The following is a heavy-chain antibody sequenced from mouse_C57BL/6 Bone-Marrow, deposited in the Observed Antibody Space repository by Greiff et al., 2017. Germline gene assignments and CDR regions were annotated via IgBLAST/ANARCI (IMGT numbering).Heavy chain of an antibody. CDR2: IDPNSGGT. V-gene: IGHV1-72*01. Sequence: QVQLQQPGAELVKPGASVKLSCKASGYTFTSYWMHWVKQRPGRGLEWIGRIDPNSGGTKYNEKFKSKATLTVDKPSSTAYMQLSRLTSEDSAVYYCARGIYYYGSSYFYYAMDYWGQGTSVTVSS. D-gene: IGHD1-1*01. CDR3: ARGIYYYGSSYFYYAMDY. CDR1: GYTFTSYW. J-gene: IGHJ4*01.